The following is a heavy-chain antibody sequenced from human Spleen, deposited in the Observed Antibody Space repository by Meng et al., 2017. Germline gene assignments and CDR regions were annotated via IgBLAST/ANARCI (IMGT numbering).Heavy chain of an antibody. Sequence: VHLPQWGAGLWKPSETLPLTCAVYGGSFSGYDWSWIRHPPGKGLEWIGEINHSGSTNYNPSLESRATISVDTSQNNLSLKLSSVTAADSAVYYCARGPTTMAHDFDYWGQGTLVTVSS. J-gene: IGHJ4*02. V-gene: IGHV4-34*01. CDR3: ARGPTTMAHDFDY. D-gene: IGHD4-11*01. CDR1: GGSFSGYD. CDR2: INHSGST.